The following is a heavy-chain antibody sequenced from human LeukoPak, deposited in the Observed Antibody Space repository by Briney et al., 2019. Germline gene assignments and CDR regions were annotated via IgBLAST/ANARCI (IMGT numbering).Heavy chain of an antibody. V-gene: IGHV1-69*06. CDR2: IIPIFGTA. D-gene: IGHD6-13*01. CDR3: ARVQGSSSWFGGFDY. Sequence: SVKVSCKASGGTFSSYAISWVRQAPGQGLEWMGGIIPIFGTANYAQKFQGRVTITADKSTSTAYMELSSLRSEDTAVYYCARVQGSSSWFGGFDYWGQGTLVTVSS. CDR1: GGTFSSYA. J-gene: IGHJ4*02.